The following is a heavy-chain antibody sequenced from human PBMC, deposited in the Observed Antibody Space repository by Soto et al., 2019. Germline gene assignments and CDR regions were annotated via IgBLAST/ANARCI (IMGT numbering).Heavy chain of an antibody. CDR1: GFTFSSYA. D-gene: IGHD3-22*01. Sequence: EVQLLESGGGLVQPGGSLRLSCAASGFTFSSYAMSWVRQAPGKGLEWVSAISGSGGSTYYADSVKGRFTISRDNSKYRLYQQMTSLRAEDTAVYYCAKDISYYYDSCCYYFYWGQVSLVTVSS. J-gene: IGHJ4*02. CDR3: AKDISYYYDSCCYYFY. CDR2: ISGSGGST. V-gene: IGHV3-23*01.